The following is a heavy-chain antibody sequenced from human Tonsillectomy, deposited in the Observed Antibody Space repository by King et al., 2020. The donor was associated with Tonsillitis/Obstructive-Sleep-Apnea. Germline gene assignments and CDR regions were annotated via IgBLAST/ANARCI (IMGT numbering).Heavy chain of an antibody. D-gene: IGHD3-3*01. CDR2: ISSDGNNK. V-gene: IGHV3-30*18. CDR1: GFMFSNYG. CDR3: AKDSGAEWVPYYFDY. Sequence: VQLVESGGGVVQPGRSLRLSCAASGFMFSNYGMHWVRQAPGKGLEWVAVISSDGNNKYYGDSVKGRFTISRDKSKNTLYLRMNSLRVEDTAVYYCAKDSGAEWVPYYFDYWGQGTLVTVSS. J-gene: IGHJ4*02.